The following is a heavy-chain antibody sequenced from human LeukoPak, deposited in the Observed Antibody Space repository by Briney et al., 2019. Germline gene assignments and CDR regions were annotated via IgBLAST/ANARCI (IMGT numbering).Heavy chain of an antibody. V-gene: IGHV1-18*01. Sequence: ASVNVSCKASGYTFTSYGISWVRQAPGQGLEWMGWISAYNGNTNYAQKLQGRVTMTTDTSTSTAYMELRSLRSDDTAVYYCARDRMVALPRGMDVWGQGTTVTVSS. CDR3: ARDRMVALPRGMDV. J-gene: IGHJ6*02. CDR1: GYTFTSYG. D-gene: IGHD4/OR15-4a*01. CDR2: ISAYNGNT.